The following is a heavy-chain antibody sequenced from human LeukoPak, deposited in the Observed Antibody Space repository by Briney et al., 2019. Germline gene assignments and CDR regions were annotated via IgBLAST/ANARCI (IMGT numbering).Heavy chain of an antibody. CDR2: IYSGGST. CDR1: GFTFSSYA. J-gene: IGHJ4*02. D-gene: IGHD3-16*02. Sequence: GGSLRLSCAASGFTFSSYAMSWVRQAPGKGLEWVSVIYSGGSTYYADSVKGRFTISRDNSKNTLYLQMNSLRAEDTAVYYCARSVYDYVWGSYLPYWGQGTLVTVSS. V-gene: IGHV3-66*01. CDR3: ARSVYDYVWGSYLPY.